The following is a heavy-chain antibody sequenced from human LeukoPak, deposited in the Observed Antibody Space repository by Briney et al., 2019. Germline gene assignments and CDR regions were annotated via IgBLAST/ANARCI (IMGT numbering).Heavy chain of an antibody. D-gene: IGHD2-15*01. J-gene: IGHJ2*01. CDR3: ARGRIRYCSGGSCCAGVHWYFDL. CDR2: INHSGST. CDR1: GGSFSGYY. Sequence: SETLSLTCAVYGGSFSGYYWSWIRQPPGKGLEWIGEINHSGSTNYNPSLKSRVTISVDTSKNQFSLKLSSVTAADTAVYYCARGRIRYCSGGSCCAGVHWYFDLWGRGTLVTVSS. V-gene: IGHV4-34*01.